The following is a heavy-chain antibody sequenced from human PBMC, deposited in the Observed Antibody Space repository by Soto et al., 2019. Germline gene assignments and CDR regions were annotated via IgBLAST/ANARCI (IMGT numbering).Heavy chain of an antibody. V-gene: IGHV1-69*05. J-gene: IGHJ4*02. CDR2: IIPIFGTA. D-gene: IGHD6-19*01. CDR1: GGTFSSYA. Sequence: SVKVSCKASGGTFSSYAISWVRQAPGQGLEWMGGIIPIFGTANYAQKLQGRVTMTTDTSTSTAYMELRSLRSDDTAVYYCARDSPLAGSLFDYWGQGTLVTVSS. CDR3: ARDSPLAGSLFDY.